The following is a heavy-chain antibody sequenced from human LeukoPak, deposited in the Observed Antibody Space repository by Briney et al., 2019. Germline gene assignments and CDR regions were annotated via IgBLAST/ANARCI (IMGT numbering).Heavy chain of an antibody. CDR3: ARGHYGLDV. Sequence: GGSLRLSCAASGSTFSDYYFSWIRQAPGKGLEWVSYIGRSGDSTIYYADSMKGRFTISRDNAKSSLYLQMNSLRADDTAVYYCARGHYGLDVWGQGSTVTVSS. J-gene: IGHJ6*02. CDR1: GSTFSDYY. CDR2: IGRSGDSTI. V-gene: IGHV3-11*01.